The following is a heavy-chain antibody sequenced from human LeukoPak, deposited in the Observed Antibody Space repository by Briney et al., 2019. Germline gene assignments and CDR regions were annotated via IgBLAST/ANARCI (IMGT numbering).Heavy chain of an antibody. J-gene: IGHJ6*02. CDR2: ISAYNGNT. Sequence: ALVKVSCKASGYTFTSYGISWVRQAPGQGLEWMGWISAYNGNTNYAQKLQGRVTMTTDTSTSTAYMELRSLRSDDTAVYYCARDPPRIVVVVAATNYYGMDVWGQGTTVTVSS. V-gene: IGHV1-18*01. CDR3: ARDPPRIVVVVAATNYYGMDV. D-gene: IGHD2-15*01. CDR1: GYTFTSYG.